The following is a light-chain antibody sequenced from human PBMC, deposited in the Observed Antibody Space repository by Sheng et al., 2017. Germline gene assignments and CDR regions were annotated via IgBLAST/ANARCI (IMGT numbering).Light chain of an antibody. J-gene: IGKJ3*01. Sequence: DIQMTQSPSSLSASVGDRVTITCRASQGISNYLAWYQQKPGKVPKLLISVASTLQSGVPSRFSGSGSGTDFRLVINSLQPEDFATYYCQQYEDLPPFSFGPGTRVDFK. CDR3: QQYEDLPPFS. V-gene: IGKV1-27*01. CDR2: VAS. CDR1: QGISNY.